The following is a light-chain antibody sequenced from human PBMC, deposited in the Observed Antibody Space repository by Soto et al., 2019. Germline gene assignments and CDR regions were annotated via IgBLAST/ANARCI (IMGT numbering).Light chain of an antibody. CDR1: QSISTW. CDR3: QQYSDYSLT. CDR2: DVS. J-gene: IGKJ2*01. Sequence: DIQMTQSPSTLSASVGDRVTITWRASQSISTWLAWYQQKPGKAPKLLIFDVSSLESGVPSRFSGSGSGTEFPLTISSLQPDDFATYYCQQYSDYSLTFGQGTKLEIK. V-gene: IGKV1-5*01.